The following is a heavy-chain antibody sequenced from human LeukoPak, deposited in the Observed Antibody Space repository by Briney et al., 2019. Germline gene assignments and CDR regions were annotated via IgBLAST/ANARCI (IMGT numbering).Heavy chain of an antibody. CDR1: GFTFSSFA. J-gene: IGHJ6*03. V-gene: IGHV3-23*01. CDR2: ISGSGGDK. Sequence: GGSLTLSCTASGFTFSSFAMSWVRQAPGKGLEWVSSISGSGGDKYDADSVKGQFTISRDNPKNTLYLQMYSLRGEDTATYYCAKTSIRGYYYMEVWGKGTAVTVAS. CDR3: AKTSIRGYYYMEV.